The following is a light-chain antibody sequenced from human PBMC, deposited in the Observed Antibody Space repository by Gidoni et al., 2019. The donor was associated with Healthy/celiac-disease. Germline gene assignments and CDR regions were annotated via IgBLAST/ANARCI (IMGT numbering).Light chain of an antibody. J-gene: IGLJ3*02. CDR3: SSYTSSSTRV. Sequence: QSALTQPASVSGSPGQSITISSTGTSSDVGGYNYVSWYQQHPGKAPKLMSYEVSNRPSGVPDRFSGSKSGNTASLTISGLQAEDEADYYCSSYTSSSTRVFGGGTKLTVL. CDR1: SSDVGGYNY. V-gene: IGLV2-14*01. CDR2: EVS.